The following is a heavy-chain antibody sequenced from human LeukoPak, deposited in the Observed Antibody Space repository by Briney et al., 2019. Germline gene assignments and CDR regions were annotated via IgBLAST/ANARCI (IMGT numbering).Heavy chain of an antibody. CDR3: AKGDLYDFWSGYWYYFDY. CDR2: ISYDGSNK. CDR1: GFTFSSYG. D-gene: IGHD3-3*01. V-gene: IGHV3-30*18. J-gene: IGHJ4*02. Sequence: GRSLRLSCAASGFTFSSYGMHWVRQAPGKGLEWVAVISYDGSNKYYADSVKGRFTISRDNSKNTLYLQMNSLRAEDTALYYCAKGDLYDFWSGYWYYFDYWGQGTLVTVSS.